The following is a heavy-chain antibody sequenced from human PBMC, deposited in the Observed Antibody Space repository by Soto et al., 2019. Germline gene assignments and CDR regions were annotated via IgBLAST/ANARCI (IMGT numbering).Heavy chain of an antibody. Sequence: EVQPVESGGGLVQPGGSLRLSCAVSGFTFSSFWMHWVRQAPGEGLVWVSRINTDGSSTSYADSVKGRFTISRDNAKNTLYLQMNSLRVEDTAMYYCAKRGVDTFGLSYWGQGTLVTVSS. CDR1: GFTFSSFW. V-gene: IGHV3-74*01. CDR2: INTDGSST. J-gene: IGHJ4*02. D-gene: IGHD3-10*01. CDR3: AKRGVDTFGLSY.